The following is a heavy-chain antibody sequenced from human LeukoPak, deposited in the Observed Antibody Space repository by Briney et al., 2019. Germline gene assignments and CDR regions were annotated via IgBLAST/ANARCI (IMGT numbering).Heavy chain of an antibody. J-gene: IGHJ4*02. D-gene: IGHD3-22*01. CDR2: IYYSGST. V-gene: IGHV4-59*01. Sequence: SETLSLTCGVFGGSFGGYYWSWIRQPPGKGLEWIGYIYYSGSTNYNPSLKSRVTISVDTSKNQFSLKLSSVTAADTAVYYCARVHYDSSGYPLLYYFDYWGQGTLVTVSS. CDR1: GGSFGGYY. CDR3: ARVHYDSSGYPLLYYFDY.